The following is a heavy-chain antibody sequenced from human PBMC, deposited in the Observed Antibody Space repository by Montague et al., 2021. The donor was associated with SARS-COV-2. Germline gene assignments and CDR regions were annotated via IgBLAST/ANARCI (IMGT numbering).Heavy chain of an antibody. CDR1: GFTFSSYA. CDR2: ISGSGGST. J-gene: IGHJ6*02. CDR3: AGTLLWFGELLYYYGMDV. V-gene: IGHV3-23*01. D-gene: IGHD3-10*01. Sequence: YLRLSCAASGFTFSSYAMSWVRQAPGKGLEWVSAISGSGGSTYYADSVKGRFTISRDNSKNTLYLQMNSLRAEDTAVYYCAGTLLWFGELLYYYGMDVWGQGTTVTVSS.